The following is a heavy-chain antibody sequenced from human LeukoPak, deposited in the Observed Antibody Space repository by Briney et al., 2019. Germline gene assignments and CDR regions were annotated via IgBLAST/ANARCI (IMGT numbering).Heavy chain of an antibody. D-gene: IGHD3-16*02. CDR2: LSGGGDGT. CDR1: GFTFNSYS. J-gene: IGHJ5*02. CDR3: AKKRYPSDYNWFDP. V-gene: IGHV3-23*01. Sequence: GGSLRLSCAASGFTFNSYSMTWVRQAPGKGLEWVSALSGGGDGTYYADSVKGRFTISRDNSKSTLYLQMNSLRAEDTAVYYCAKKRYPSDYNWFDPWGQGTLVTVSS.